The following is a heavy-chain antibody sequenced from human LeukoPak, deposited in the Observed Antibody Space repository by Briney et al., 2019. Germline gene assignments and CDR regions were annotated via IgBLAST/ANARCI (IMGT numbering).Heavy chain of an antibody. CDR1: GFTFSSYA. CDR3: ACLWVTMIVVVTDYMDV. J-gene: IGHJ6*03. D-gene: IGHD3-22*01. CDR2: ISGSGGST. V-gene: IGHV3-23*01. Sequence: GGSLRLSCAASGFTFSSYAMSWVRQAPGKGLEWVSAISGSGGSTYYADSVKGRFTISRDNSKNTLYLQMNSLRAEDTAVYYCACLWVTMIVVVTDYMDVWGKGTTVTVSS.